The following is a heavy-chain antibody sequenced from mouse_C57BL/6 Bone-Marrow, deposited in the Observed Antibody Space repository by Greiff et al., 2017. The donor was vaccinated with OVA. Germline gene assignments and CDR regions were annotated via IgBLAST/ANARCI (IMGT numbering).Heavy chain of an antibody. V-gene: IGHV1-4*01. CDR1: GYTFTSYT. J-gene: IGHJ2*01. CDR3: AREDCSSYGYFDY. Sequence: QVQLQQSGAELVRPGASVKMSCKASGYTFTSYTMHWVKQRPGQGLEWIGYINPSSGYTKYNQKFKDKATLTADKSSSTAYMQLRSLTSEDSAVYYCAREDCSSYGYFDYWGQGTTLTVSS. D-gene: IGHD1-1*01. CDR2: INPSSGYT.